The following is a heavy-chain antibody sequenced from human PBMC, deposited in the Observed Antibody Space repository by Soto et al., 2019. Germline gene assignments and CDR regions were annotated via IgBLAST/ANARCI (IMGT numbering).Heavy chain of an antibody. J-gene: IGHJ6*02. CDR3: ARVSGSYYYGMDV. CDR1: GGSISSSNC. CDR2: IYHSGST. Sequence: QVQLQESGPGLVKPSGTLSLTCAVSGGSISSSNCWSWVRQPPGKGLEWIGEIYHSGSTNFNPALKRRVTIAVAKSKNQFSLKLNSVTAADTAVYSCARVSGSYYYGMDVWGQGTTVTVSS. V-gene: IGHV4-4*02.